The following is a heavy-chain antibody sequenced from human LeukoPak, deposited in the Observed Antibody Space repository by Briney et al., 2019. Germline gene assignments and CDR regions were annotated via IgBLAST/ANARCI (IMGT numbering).Heavy chain of an antibody. D-gene: IGHD3-9*01. CDR2: IIPIFGTA. CDR3: ARDGSPYYDILTGQGNWFDP. J-gene: IGHJ5*02. V-gene: IGHV1-69*05. Sequence: ASVKVSCKASGGTFSSYAISWARQAPGQGLEWMGGIIPIFGTANYAQKFQGRVTITTDESTSTAYMELSSLRSEDTAVYYCARDGSPYYDILTGQGNWFDPWGQGTLVTVSS. CDR1: GGTFSSYA.